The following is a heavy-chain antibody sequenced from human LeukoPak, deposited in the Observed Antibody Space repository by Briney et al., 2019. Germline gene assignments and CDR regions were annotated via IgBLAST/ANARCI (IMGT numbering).Heavy chain of an antibody. CDR3: ARCPGVVVPAAIGYYYYGMDV. Sequence: GGSLRLSCAASGFTVSNNYMSWVRQAPGKGLEWVSVIYSGGSTYYADSVKGRFTISRDDSKNTLYLQMNSLRAEDTAVYYCARCPGVVVPAAIGYYYYGMDVWGQGTTVTVSS. CDR2: IYSGGST. D-gene: IGHD2-2*01. V-gene: IGHV3-66*01. J-gene: IGHJ6*02. CDR1: GFTVSNNY.